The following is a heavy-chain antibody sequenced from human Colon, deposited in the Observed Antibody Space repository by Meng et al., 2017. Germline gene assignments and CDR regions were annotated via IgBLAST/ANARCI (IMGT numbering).Heavy chain of an antibody. CDR3: ARDHMGSLDY. CDR2: AST. J-gene: IGHJ4*02. D-gene: IGHD1-26*01. Sequence: QVEVPASGPALVRPSQTLSLLSSGSGCSVSIAGDHCRWLGQPPGKGLEWIGYASTNYNPSLKSGVTISVDTSKNQFSLRLTSVTAADTAVYYCARDHMGSLDYWGQGILVTVSS. CDR1: GCSVSIAGDH. V-gene: IGHV4-61*08.